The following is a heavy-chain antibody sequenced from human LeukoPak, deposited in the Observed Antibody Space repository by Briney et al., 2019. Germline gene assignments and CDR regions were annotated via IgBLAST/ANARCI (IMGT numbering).Heavy chain of an antibody. Sequence: ASVKVSCKASGYTFTSYGISWVRQAPGQGLEWMGGFDPEDGETIYAQKFQGRVTMTEDTSTDTAYMELSSLRSEDTAVYYCAKDPNYYDSSGVFDYWGQGTLVTVSS. CDR3: AKDPNYYDSSGVFDY. V-gene: IGHV1-24*01. CDR2: FDPEDGET. D-gene: IGHD3-22*01. J-gene: IGHJ4*02. CDR1: GYTFTSYG.